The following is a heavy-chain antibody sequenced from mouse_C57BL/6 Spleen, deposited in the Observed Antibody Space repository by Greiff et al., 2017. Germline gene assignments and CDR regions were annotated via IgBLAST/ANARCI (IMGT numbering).Heavy chain of an antibody. Sequence: EVQRVESGGGLVKPGGSLKLSCAASGFTFSSYAMSWVRQTPEKRLEWVATISDGGSYTYYPDNVKGRFTISRDNAKNNLYLQMSHLKSEDTAMYYCARGNGYFDYRGQGTTLTVSS. J-gene: IGHJ2*01. V-gene: IGHV5-4*01. CDR2: ISDGGSYT. CDR3: ARGNGYFDY. CDR1: GFTFSSYA.